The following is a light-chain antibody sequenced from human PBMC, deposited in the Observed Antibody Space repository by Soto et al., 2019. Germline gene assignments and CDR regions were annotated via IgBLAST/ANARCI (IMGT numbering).Light chain of an antibody. V-gene: IGKV3-20*01. CDR2: RAS. CDR3: QQFCSSLFT. J-gene: IGKJ3*01. Sequence: EIVWTQSPGTLSLSPGERATLSCRASQSVSSSYLAWDQQKPGQAPRLLIYRASSRATGIPDRFSGSGSGTDFTLTISGLEPEDCAVYYCQQFCSSLFTFGPGTKGDIK. CDR1: QSVSSSY.